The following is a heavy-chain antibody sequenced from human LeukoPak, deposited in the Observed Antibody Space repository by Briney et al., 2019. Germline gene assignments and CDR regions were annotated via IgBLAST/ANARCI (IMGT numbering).Heavy chain of an antibody. Sequence: GGSLRLSCGASGFTVSSSYMSWVRQAPGKGLEWVSVMYSGGSTNYADSVKGRFTISRDNSKNTLYLQMNSLRAEDTAVYYCVRGGYYDSRDAFHIWGQGTVVTVSS. CDR3: VRGGYYDSRDAFHI. D-gene: IGHD3-22*01. V-gene: IGHV3-66*01. CDR1: GFTVSSSY. J-gene: IGHJ3*02. CDR2: MYSGGST.